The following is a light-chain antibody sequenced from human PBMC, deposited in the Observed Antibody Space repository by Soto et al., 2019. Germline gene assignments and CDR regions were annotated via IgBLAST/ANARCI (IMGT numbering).Light chain of an antibody. V-gene: IGLV2-23*02. J-gene: IGLJ1*01. CDR2: EVT. Sequence: QSALTQPASVSGSPGQSITIPCTGTSGDVGSYNLVSWYQQHPGKAPKLLIYEVTERPSGVSNRFSGSKSGNTVSLTISGLQPDDEADYYCCSYAGNSEVFGTGTKVTVL. CDR3: CSYAGNSEV. CDR1: SGDVGSYNL.